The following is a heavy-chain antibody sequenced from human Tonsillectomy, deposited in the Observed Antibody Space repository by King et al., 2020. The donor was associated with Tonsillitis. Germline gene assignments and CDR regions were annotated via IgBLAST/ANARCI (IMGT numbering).Heavy chain of an antibody. V-gene: IGHV4-59*01. CDR1: GDAISSYD. D-gene: IGHD1-1*01. J-gene: IGHJ4*02. Sequence: QLQDSGPGLVKPSETLSLTCTVSGDAISSYDWCCIRQPPGKGLEWIGYIYYSGSTHYNPSLKSRVTISVDTSKNQFSLKLSSVTAADTAVYYCAREDNYYFDYWGQGTLVTVSS. CDR3: AREDNYYFDY. CDR2: IYYSGST.